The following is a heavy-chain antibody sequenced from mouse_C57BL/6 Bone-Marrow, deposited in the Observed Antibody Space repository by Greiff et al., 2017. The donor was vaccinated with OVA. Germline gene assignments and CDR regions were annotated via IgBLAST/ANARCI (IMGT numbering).Heavy chain of an antibody. CDR1: GYAFSSYW. J-gene: IGHJ4*01. V-gene: IGHV1-80*01. CDR2: IYPGDGDT. D-gene: IGHD3-2*02. CDR3: ARVPQLRPSMDY. Sequence: QVQLQQSGAELVKPGASVKISCKASGYAFSSYWMNWVKQRPGKGLEWIGQIYPGDGDTNYNGKFKGKATLTADKSSSTAYMQLSSLTSEDSAVYFCARVPQLRPSMDYWGQGTSVTVSS.